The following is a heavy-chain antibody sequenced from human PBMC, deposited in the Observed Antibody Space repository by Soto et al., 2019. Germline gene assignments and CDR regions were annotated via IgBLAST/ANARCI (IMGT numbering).Heavy chain of an antibody. CDR1: GGSINSGGYY. Sequence: QVQLQESGPGLVKPSQTLSLTCTVSGGSINSGGYYWSWIRQHPGKGLEWIGYIYYSGSTYYNPSLKSRVAISVDTSKNQFSLKLSSVTAADTAVYYCARDLTSYGMDVWGQGTTVTVSS. V-gene: IGHV4-31*03. CDR3: ARDLTSYGMDV. CDR2: IYYSGST. D-gene: IGHD3-9*01. J-gene: IGHJ6*02.